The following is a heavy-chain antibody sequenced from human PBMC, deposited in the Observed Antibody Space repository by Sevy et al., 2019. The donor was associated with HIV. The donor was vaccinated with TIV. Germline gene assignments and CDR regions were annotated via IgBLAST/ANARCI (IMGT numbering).Heavy chain of an antibody. J-gene: IGHJ3*01. D-gene: IGHD3-22*01. Sequence: GGSLRLSCAASAFTYSRYCLKLVRQTPGKGLAWVSFTSSSSGFISYSDSLKGRFTISRDNSKNTLYLQMNSLRADDTAVYYCAKDIAIVVGDAFDLWGQGTLVTVSS. CDR3: AKDIAIVVGDAFDL. CDR2: TSSSSGFI. V-gene: IGHV3-21*04. CDR1: AFTYSRYC.